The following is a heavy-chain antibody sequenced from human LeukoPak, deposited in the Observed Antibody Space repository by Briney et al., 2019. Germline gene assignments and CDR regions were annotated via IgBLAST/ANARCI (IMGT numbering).Heavy chain of an antibody. CDR1: GYTFTSYG. J-gene: IGHJ4*02. V-gene: IGHV1-18*01. CDR3: ARDVAVAGTGFYYFDY. Sequence: ASVKVSCKASGYTFTSYGISWVRQAPGQGLEWMGWISAYNGNTNYAQKLQGRVTMTTDTSTSTAYMELRSLRSDDTAVYYCARDVAVAGTGFYYFDYWGQGTLVTVSS. CDR2: ISAYNGNT. D-gene: IGHD6-19*01.